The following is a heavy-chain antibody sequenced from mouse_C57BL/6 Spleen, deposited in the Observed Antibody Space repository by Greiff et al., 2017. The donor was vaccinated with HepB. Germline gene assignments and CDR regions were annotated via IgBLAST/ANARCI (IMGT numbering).Heavy chain of an antibody. V-gene: IGHV1-18*01. CDR1: GYTFTDYN. CDR2: INPNNGGT. J-gene: IGHJ2*01. CDR3: ARRTYYGNSYYFDY. D-gene: IGHD2-10*01. Sequence: VQLQQSGPELVKPGASVKIPCKASGYTFTDYNMDWVKQSHGKSLEWIGDINPNNGGTIYNQKFKGKATLTVDKSSSTAYMELRSLTSEDTAVYYCARRTYYGNSYYFDYWGQGTTLTVSS.